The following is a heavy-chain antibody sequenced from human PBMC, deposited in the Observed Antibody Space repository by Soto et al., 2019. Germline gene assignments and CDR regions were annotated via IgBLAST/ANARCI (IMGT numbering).Heavy chain of an antibody. CDR2: IYHSGST. CDR3: ASAGGLGAVAADY. V-gene: IGHV4-30-2*01. J-gene: IGHJ4*02. CDR1: GGSISSGGYS. Sequence: QLQLQESGSGLVKPSQTLSLTCTVSGGSISSGGYSWSWIRQPPGKGLEWIGYIYHSGSTYYNPSLKSRVTISVDSSKNQSSLRLSSVTAADTAVYYCASAGGLGAVAADYWGQGTLVTVSS. D-gene: IGHD6-19*01.